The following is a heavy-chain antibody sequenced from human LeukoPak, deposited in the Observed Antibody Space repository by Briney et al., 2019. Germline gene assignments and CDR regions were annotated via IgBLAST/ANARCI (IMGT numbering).Heavy chain of an antibody. CDR3: ARWAPSGDRDYYYYYMDV. D-gene: IGHD2-21*02. Sequence: ASLKVSCKTSGYTFTNYDITWVRQAPGQGLEWMGWISAYNGTSNYAQQFQGRVTMTTDTSTSTAYMELRRLRSDDTAVYYCARWAPSGDRDYYYYYMDVWGKGTTVTVSS. V-gene: IGHV1-18*01. CDR1: GYTFTNYD. J-gene: IGHJ6*03. CDR2: ISAYNGTS.